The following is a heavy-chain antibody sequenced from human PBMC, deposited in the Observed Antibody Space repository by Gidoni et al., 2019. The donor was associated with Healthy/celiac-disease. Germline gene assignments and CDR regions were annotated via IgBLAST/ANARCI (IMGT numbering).Heavy chain of an antibody. V-gene: IGHV4-39*07. D-gene: IGHD6-13*01. CDR2: SGST. Sequence: SGSTYYNPSLKSRVTISVDTSKNQFSLKLSSVTAADTAVYYCARPESIAAAVGTWGQGTLVTVSS. J-gene: IGHJ5*02. CDR3: ARPESIAAAVGT.